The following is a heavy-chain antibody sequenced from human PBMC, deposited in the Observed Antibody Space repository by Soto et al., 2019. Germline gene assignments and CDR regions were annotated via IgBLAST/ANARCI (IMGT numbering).Heavy chain of an antibody. CDR3: GRDSHTSGWYSFDY. D-gene: IGHD6-19*01. Sequence: ASVKVSCKASGYIFTNYDMHWVRQAPGQGLEWMGWINSGNGNTKYSQKFQGRVTITRDTSATTVYMEMSSLRSEDTAVYYCGRDSHTSGWYSFDYWGQGTLVTVSS. J-gene: IGHJ4*02. V-gene: IGHV1-3*01. CDR2: INSGNGNT. CDR1: GYIFTNYD.